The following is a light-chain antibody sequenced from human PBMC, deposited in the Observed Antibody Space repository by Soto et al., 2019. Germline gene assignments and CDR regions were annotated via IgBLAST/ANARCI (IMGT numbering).Light chain of an antibody. CDR1: SSDVGGYNY. CDR2: DVS. V-gene: IGLV2-14*01. J-gene: IGLJ2*01. Sequence: QSALTQPASVSGSPGQSITISCTGTSSDVGGYNYVSWYQQHPGKAPKLMIYDVSNRPSGVSSRFSGSKSGNTASLTISGLQAEDEADYYCSSYTSSSTVFGGGTQLTVL. CDR3: SSYTSSSTV.